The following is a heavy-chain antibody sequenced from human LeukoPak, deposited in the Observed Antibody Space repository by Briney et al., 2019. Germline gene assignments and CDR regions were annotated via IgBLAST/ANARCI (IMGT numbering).Heavy chain of an antibody. D-gene: IGHD1-26*01. J-gene: IGHJ4*02. CDR1: GFTFSDYY. CDR3: ATTKSGSYSVSAFDY. Sequence: PGGSLRLSCAASGFTFSDYYMSWIRQAPGKGLEWDSYISSSGTTIYYADSVKGRFTISRDNAKNSLYLQMNSLRAEDTAVYYCATTKSGSYSVSAFDYWGQGTLVTVSS. V-gene: IGHV3-11*01. CDR2: ISSSGTTI.